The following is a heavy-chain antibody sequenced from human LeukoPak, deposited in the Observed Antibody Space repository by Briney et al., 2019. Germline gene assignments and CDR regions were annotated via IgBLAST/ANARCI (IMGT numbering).Heavy chain of an antibody. CDR3: ARVLLWFGRSENAFDI. J-gene: IGHJ3*02. CDR2: IIPIFGTA. V-gene: IGHV1-69*06. Sequence: SVKVSCKASGGTFSSYAISWVRQAPGQGLEWMGGIIPIFGTANYAQKFQGRVTITADKSTSTAYMELSSLRSEDTAVYYCARVLLWFGRSENAFDIWGQGTMVTVSS. D-gene: IGHD3-10*01. CDR1: GGTFSSYA.